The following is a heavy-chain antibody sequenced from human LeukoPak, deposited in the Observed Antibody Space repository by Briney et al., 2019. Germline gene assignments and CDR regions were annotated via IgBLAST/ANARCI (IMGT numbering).Heavy chain of an antibody. Sequence: GGSLRLSCAASGFTFSSYGMHWVRQAPGKGLEWVAGISYDGRDKYYADSVKGRFTISRDNSNNTLNLQMNILRAEDTAVYYCAKPRGGDSWAFDVWSQGTMVTVSS. CDR3: AKPRGGDSWAFDV. CDR2: ISYDGRDK. V-gene: IGHV3-30*18. D-gene: IGHD2-21*02. J-gene: IGHJ3*01. CDR1: GFTFSSYG.